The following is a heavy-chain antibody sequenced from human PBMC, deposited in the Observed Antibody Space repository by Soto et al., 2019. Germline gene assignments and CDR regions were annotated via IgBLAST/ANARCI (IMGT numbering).Heavy chain of an antibody. CDR2: ISNNGGST. CDR3: ARGGPYPLLYDFDY. V-gene: IGHV3-64*07. CDR1: GFTFSNYA. D-gene: IGHD2-2*02. J-gene: IGHJ4*02. Sequence: EVQLVESGGGLVQPGGSLRLSCVASGFTFSNYAMHWVRQAPGKGLEYVSAISNNGGSTYYADSVKGRFTISRDNCKNTLYLQMGSLRAEDMAVYYCARGGPYPLLYDFDYWGQGTLVTVSS.